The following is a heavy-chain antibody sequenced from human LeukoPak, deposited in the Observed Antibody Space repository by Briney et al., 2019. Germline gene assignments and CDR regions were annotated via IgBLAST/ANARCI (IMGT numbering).Heavy chain of an antibody. V-gene: IGHV1-8*03. J-gene: IGHJ4*02. Sequence: ASVKVSCKASGYTFTNYDITWVRQATGQGLEWMGWMNPNSGNTGYAQKFQGRVTITRNTSISTAYMELSSLRSEDTAVYYCARGLQRFNWNAFGYWGQGTLVTVSS. CDR2: MNPNSGNT. CDR1: GYTFTNYD. CDR3: ARGLQRFNWNAFGY. D-gene: IGHD1-20*01.